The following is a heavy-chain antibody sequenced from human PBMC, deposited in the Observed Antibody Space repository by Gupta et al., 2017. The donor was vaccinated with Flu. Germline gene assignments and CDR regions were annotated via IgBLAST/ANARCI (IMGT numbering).Heavy chain of an antibody. CDR2: ITISADST. CDR1: GFTFSNYA. Sequence: EVQLLESGGGLVQPGGSLRLSCAASGFTFSNYAMPWVRQAPGKGLEWVSTITISADSTYYADSVKGRFTISRDNSKNTLYLEMNSLRAEETALYYCAKKYTTSSGAFFDYWGQGSLVTVSS. CDR3: AKKYTTSSGAFFDY. J-gene: IGHJ4*02. V-gene: IGHV3-23*01. D-gene: IGHD6-6*01.